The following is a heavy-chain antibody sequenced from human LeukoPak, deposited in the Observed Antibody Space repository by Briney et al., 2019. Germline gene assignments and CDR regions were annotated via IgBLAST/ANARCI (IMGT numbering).Heavy chain of an antibody. CDR1: GFTFSSYA. D-gene: IGHD2-2*01. J-gene: IGHJ4*02. Sequence: GGSLRLSCATSGFTFSSYAMSWVRQAPGKGLEWVSSISGSGGNTYYADSVKGRFTFSRDNSKNTLYLQMNSLRAEDSAVYYCAKGEYCSSTSCYESPYFDYWGQGTLVTVSS. CDR2: ISGSGGNT. CDR3: AKGEYCSSTSCYESPYFDY. V-gene: IGHV3-23*01.